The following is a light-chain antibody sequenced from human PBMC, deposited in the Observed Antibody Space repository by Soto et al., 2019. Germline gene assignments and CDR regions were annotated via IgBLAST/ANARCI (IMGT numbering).Light chain of an antibody. CDR2: IAS. V-gene: IGKV3-20*01. CDR3: QQYGSSPWT. Sequence: DIVLTQSAGTLSLSSGERATLSCWASQNVLSNYLAWYQQKHGQAPRLLIYIASTRASGIPDRFSGSGSGTDFNLTISRLEPEDFAVYYCQQYGSSPWTFGQGTKVDIK. J-gene: IGKJ1*01. CDR1: QNVLSNY.